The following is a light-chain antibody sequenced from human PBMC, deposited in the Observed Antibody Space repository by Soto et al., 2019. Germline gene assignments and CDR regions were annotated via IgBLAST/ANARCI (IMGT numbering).Light chain of an antibody. CDR3: QQYKSHWT. CDR2: KAS. CDR1: QSLSSW. Sequence: DIQLTQSPSTLSASVGDRVTITCRASQSLSSWLAWYQKKPGKAPKLLISKASSLESGVPSRFTGSGSGTDFTLTISSLQPDDFATYYCQQYKSHWTFGQGTKVEIK. J-gene: IGKJ1*01. V-gene: IGKV1-5*03.